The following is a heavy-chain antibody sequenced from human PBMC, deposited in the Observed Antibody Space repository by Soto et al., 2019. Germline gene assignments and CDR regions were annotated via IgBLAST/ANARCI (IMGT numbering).Heavy chain of an antibody. V-gene: IGHV4-59*01. CDR1: GGSISSYY. D-gene: IGHD4-17*01. CDR2: IYYSGST. CDR3: ARRCQEAVAGRGVGGYDP. Sequence: PSEALSLTCTVSGGSISSYYWSWIRQPPGKGLEWIGYIYYSGSTNYNPSLKSRVTISVDTSKNQFSLKLSSVTAAETAVYYWARRCQEAVAGRGVGGYDPWGHGTLVTVAS. J-gene: IGHJ5*02.